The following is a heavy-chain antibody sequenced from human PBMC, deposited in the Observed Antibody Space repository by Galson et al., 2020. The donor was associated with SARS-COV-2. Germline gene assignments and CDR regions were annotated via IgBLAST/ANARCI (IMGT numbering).Heavy chain of an antibody. D-gene: IGHD2-21*01. CDR1: GYTFTGYY. V-gene: IGHV1-2*02. CDR2: INPNSGGT. Sequence: GESLKISCKASGYTFTGYYMHWVRQAPGQGLEWMGWINPNSGGTNYAQKFQGRVTMTRDTSISTAYMELSRLRSDDTAVYYCAASLVFPDAFDIWGQGTMVTVSS. J-gene: IGHJ3*02. CDR3: AASLVFPDAFDI.